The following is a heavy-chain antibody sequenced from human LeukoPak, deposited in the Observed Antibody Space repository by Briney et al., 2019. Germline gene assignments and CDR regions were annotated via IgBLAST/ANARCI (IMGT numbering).Heavy chain of an antibody. V-gene: IGHV3-7*01. CDR2: IKQDGSEK. CDR3: ARHRSGGSQDDAFDI. Sequence: PGGSLRLSCAASEFTFSTYWMSWVRQAPGKGLEWVADIKQDGSEKYYVDSVKGRFTISRQNAKNSLFLQMNSLGAEDTAVYYCARHRSGGSQDDAFDIWGQGTMVTVSS. CDR1: EFTFSTYW. D-gene: IGHD2-15*01. J-gene: IGHJ3*02.